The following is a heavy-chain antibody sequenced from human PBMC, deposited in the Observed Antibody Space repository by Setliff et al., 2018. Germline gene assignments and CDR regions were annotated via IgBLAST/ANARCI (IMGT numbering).Heavy chain of an antibody. CDR2: INPNSGGT. D-gene: IGHD3-3*01. J-gene: IGHJ4*02. CDR1: GYTFTGYY. V-gene: IGHV1-2*02. CDR3: ARAPRLEWILPTFDY. Sequence: ASVKVSCKASGYTFTGYYMHWVRQAPGQGLEWMGWINPNSGGTNYAQKFQGRVTMTRDTSISTAYMGLSRLRSDDTAVYYCARAPRLEWILPTFDYWGQGTPVTVSS.